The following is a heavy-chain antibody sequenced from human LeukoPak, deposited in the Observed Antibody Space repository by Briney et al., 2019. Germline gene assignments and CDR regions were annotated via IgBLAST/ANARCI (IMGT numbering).Heavy chain of an antibody. Sequence: GGPLSLPCAASGFTFSSFAMHGVRKAPGKGLEWVAVISYDGSNKCYADSVKGRFTISRDNSKNTLYLQMNSLRAEDTAVYYCARDRGGYNLFDYWGQGTLVTVSS. J-gene: IGHJ4*02. V-gene: IGHV3-30*04. D-gene: IGHD5-24*01. CDR1: GFTFSSFA. CDR2: ISYDGSNK. CDR3: ARDRGGYNLFDY.